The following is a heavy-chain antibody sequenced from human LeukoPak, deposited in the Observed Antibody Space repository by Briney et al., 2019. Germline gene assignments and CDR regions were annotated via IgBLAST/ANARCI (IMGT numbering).Heavy chain of an antibody. Sequence: GASVKVSSKASRYTFTGYYMHWVRQAPGQGLEWMGWINPNSGGTNYAQKFQGRVTMTRDTSISTAYMELSRLRSDDTAVYYCARWHYDSSGYYSDYFDYWGQGTLVTVSS. D-gene: IGHD3-22*01. CDR2: INPNSGGT. CDR1: RYTFTGYY. V-gene: IGHV1-2*02. CDR3: ARWHYDSSGYYSDYFDY. J-gene: IGHJ4*02.